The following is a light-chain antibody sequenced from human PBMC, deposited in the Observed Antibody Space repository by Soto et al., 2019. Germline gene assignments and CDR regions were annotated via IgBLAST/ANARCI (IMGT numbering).Light chain of an antibody. Sequence: EIVTTQSPATLSVSPGERATLSCRASQSVSSNLAWYQQKPGQAPRLLIYGASTRATGIPARFSGSGSGTEFTLTISSLQSEDFAVYYCQQYNNWPQGTFGQGTKVEIK. V-gene: IGKV3-15*01. CDR1: QSVSSN. J-gene: IGKJ1*01. CDR2: GAS. CDR3: QQYNNWPQGT.